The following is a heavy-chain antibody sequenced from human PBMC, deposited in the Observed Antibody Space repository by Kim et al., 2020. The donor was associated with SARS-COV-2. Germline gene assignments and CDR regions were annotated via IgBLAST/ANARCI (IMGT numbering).Heavy chain of an antibody. J-gene: IGHJ4*02. Sequence: SETLSLTCTVSGGSVSSGSYYWSWIRQPPGKGLEWIGYIYYSGSTNYNPSLKSRVTISVDTSKNQFSLKLSSVTAADTAVYYCARDTRLWFGELCRWGQGTLVTVSS. CDR1: GGSVSSGSYY. D-gene: IGHD3-10*01. CDR3: ARDTRLWFGELCR. V-gene: IGHV4-61*01. CDR2: IYYSGST.